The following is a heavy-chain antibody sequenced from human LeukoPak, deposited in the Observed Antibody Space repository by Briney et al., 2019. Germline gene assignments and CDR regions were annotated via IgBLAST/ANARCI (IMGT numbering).Heavy chain of an antibody. CDR1: GGTFSSYA. CDR2: IIPILGIA. V-gene: IGHV1-69*04. CDR3: ARAASRDIVVVPAAIDQQSSPFDY. J-gene: IGHJ4*02. D-gene: IGHD2-2*01. Sequence: SVKVSCKASGGTFSSYAISWVRQAPRQGLEWMGRIIPILGIANYAQKFQGRVTITADKSTSTAYMELSSLRSEGTAVYYCARAASRDIVVVPAAIDQQSSPFDYWGQGTLVTVSS.